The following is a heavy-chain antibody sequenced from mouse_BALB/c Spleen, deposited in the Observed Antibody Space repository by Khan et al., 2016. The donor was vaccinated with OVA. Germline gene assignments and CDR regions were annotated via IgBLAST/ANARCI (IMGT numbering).Heavy chain of an antibody. CDR2: IWAGGDT. J-gene: IGHJ4*01. Sequence: QVRLQQSGPGLVAPSQSLSITCTVSGFSLTTYGVHWVRQPPGKGLEWLGVIWAGGDTNYNSALMSRLSISKDNSKSQVFLKMNSLQTDDTAMYYCSRFYDGYYYTVDYWGQGTSVTVSS. V-gene: IGHV2-9*02. CDR1: GFSLTTYG. CDR3: SRFYDGYYYTVDY. D-gene: IGHD2-3*01.